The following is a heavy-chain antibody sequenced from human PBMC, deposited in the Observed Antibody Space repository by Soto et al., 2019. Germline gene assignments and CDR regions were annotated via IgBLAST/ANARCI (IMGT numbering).Heavy chain of an antibody. CDR3: ARGLVFGSGSFRSPIGYYFDY. D-gene: IGHD3-10*01. V-gene: IGHV3-74*01. Sequence: GGSLRLSCAASGFTFSSYWMHWVRQAPGEGLVWVSRIKSDGSSITYADSVKGRFTISRDNSKNTLYLQMNSLRAEDTAVYYCARGLVFGSGSFRSPIGYYFDYWGQGTLVTVSS. CDR1: GFTFSSYW. CDR2: IKSDGSSI. J-gene: IGHJ4*02.